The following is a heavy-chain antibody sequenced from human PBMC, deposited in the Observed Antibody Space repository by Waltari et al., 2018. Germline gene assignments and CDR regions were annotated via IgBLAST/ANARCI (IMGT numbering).Heavy chain of an antibody. Sequence: QVQLQESGPGLVKPSETLSLTCTVSGGSISSHYWSWIRQPPGKGLEWIGYIYYSGSTNYNPSLKSRVTISVDTSKNQFSLKLSSVTAVDTAVYYCARDRNGDYVDYWGQGTLVTVSS. V-gene: IGHV4-59*11. CDR2: IYYSGST. J-gene: IGHJ4*02. D-gene: IGHD4-17*01. CDR3: ARDRNGDYVDY. CDR1: GGSISSHY.